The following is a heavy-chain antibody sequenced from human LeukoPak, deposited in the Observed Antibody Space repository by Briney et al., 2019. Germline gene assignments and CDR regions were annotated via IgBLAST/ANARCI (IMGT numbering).Heavy chain of an antibody. J-gene: IGHJ3*02. V-gene: IGHV3-15*01. CDR1: GFTFSNAW. CDR2: IKSKSEGGTA. Sequence: GGSLRLSCAASGFTFSNAWMRWVRQAPGKGLEWVGRIKSKSEGGTADYAAPVKGIFTISRDDSKNTLYLQMNSLKTEDTAVYYCTTDPLFSRIARFDIWGQGTMVTVSS. CDR3: TTDPLFSRIARFDI. D-gene: IGHD3-22*01.